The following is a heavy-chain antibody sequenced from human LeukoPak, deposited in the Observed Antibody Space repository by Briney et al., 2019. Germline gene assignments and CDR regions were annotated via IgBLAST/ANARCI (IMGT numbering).Heavy chain of an antibody. D-gene: IGHD3-16*01. J-gene: IGHJ4*02. CDR3: ARDRGSGPIPY. V-gene: IGHV4-38-2*02. CDR2: IYHSGST. Sequence: TSETLSLTCTVSGYSISSGYYWGWIRQPPGKGLEWIGSIYHSGSTYYNPSLKSRVTISVDTSKNQFSLKLSSVTAADTAVYYCARDRGSGPIPYWGQGTLVTVSS. CDR1: GYSISSGYY.